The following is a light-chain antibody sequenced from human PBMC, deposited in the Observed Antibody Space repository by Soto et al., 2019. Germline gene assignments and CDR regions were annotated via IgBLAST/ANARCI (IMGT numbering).Light chain of an antibody. CDR3: SSYTRSSTLVV. CDR1: SSDVGGYNY. J-gene: IGLJ2*01. Sequence: QSALTQPASVSGSPGQSITISCTGTSSDVGGYNYVSWYQQHPGKAPKLMIYGVSNWPSGVSNRFSGSKSGNTASLTISGLQAEDEADYYCSSYTRSSTLVVFGGGTKLTVL. V-gene: IGLV2-14*01. CDR2: GVS.